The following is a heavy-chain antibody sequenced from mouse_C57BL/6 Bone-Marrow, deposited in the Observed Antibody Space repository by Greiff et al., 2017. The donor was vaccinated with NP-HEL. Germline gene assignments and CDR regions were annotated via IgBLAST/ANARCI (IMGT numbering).Heavy chain of an antibody. J-gene: IGHJ2*01. CDR3: ARYEARGLDY. CDR1: GFTFTDYY. Sequence: EVMLVESGGGLVQPGGSLSLSCAASGFTFTDYYMSWVRQPPGKALEWLGFIRNKANGYTTEYSASVKGRFTISRDNSQSILYLQMNALGAEDSATYYCARYEARGLDYWGQGTTLTVSS. CDR2: IRNKANGYTT. D-gene: IGHD3-3*01. V-gene: IGHV7-3*01.